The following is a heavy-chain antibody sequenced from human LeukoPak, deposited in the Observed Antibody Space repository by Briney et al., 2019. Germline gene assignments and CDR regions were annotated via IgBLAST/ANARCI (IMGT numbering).Heavy chain of an antibody. Sequence: PGGSLRLSCAASGFTFDDYAMHWVRQAPGKSLEWVSLISGDGGSTYYADSVKGRFTISRDNSKNSLYLQMNSLRTEDTALYYCAKPWTGYSSSWYFYYFDYWGQGTLVTVSS. D-gene: IGHD6-13*01. CDR1: GFTFDDYA. V-gene: IGHV3-43*02. J-gene: IGHJ4*02. CDR2: ISGDGGST. CDR3: AKPWTGYSSSWYFYYFDY.